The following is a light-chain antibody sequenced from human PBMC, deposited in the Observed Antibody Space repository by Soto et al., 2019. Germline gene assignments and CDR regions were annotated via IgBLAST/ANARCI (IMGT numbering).Light chain of an antibody. CDR1: SSDIGAFNF. Sequence: QSALTQPASVSGSPGQSITISCTGTSSDIGAFNFVSWYQQHPGTAPKVLISGVTNRPSGVAYRFSGSKSGNTASLIISGLQPEDEADYYCSSFTRASTRIFGTGTKVTVL. CDR2: GVT. CDR3: SSFTRASTRI. J-gene: IGLJ1*01. V-gene: IGLV2-14*03.